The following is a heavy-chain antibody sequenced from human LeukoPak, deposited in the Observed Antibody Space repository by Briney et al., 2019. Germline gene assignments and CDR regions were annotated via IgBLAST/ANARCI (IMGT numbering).Heavy chain of an antibody. V-gene: IGHV4-59*08. CDR2: IYYSGST. J-gene: IGHJ3*02. D-gene: IGHD4-17*01. CDR3: ARHQTTVTTSDAFDI. Sequence: SETLSLTCTVSGGSISSYYWSWIRQPPGKGLEWIGYIYYSGSTNYNPSLKSRVTISVDTSKNQFSLKLSSVTAADTAVYYCARHQTTVTTSDAFDIWGQGTMVTVSS. CDR1: GGSISSYY.